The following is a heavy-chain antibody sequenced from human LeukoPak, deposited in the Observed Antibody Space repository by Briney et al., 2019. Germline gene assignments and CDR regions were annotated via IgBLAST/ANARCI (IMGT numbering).Heavy chain of an antibody. J-gene: IGHJ5*02. V-gene: IGHV3-48*01. CDR3: ARDYNHWFDR. Sequence: GGSLRLSYAASGFTFSNYSMNWVRQAPGKGLEWISYIRSSSGPIYYAESVRGRFTISRDNAKNSLYLQMNSLGAEDTAVYYCARDYNHWFDRWGQGTLVTVSS. D-gene: IGHD1-14*01. CDR2: IRSSSGPI. CDR1: GFTFSNYS.